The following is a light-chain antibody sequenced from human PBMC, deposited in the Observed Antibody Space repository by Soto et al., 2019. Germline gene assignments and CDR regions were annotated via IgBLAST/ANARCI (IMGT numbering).Light chain of an antibody. J-gene: IGKJ3*01. Sequence: DIQMTQSPSSLSASVGDRVTITCRASQTITNYLNWYQQKPGKAPKLLIYAASSLKSGVPSRFSGSGAGTDFTLTISSLQLEDSATYYCQQSYSVRAFGPGTKVDIK. V-gene: IGKV1-39*01. CDR1: QTITNY. CDR2: AAS. CDR3: QQSYSVRA.